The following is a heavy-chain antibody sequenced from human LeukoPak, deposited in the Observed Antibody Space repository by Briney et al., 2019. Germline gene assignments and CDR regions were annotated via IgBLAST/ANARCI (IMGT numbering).Heavy chain of an antibody. CDR1: GGSISSSSYY. CDR2: IYYSGST. V-gene: IGHV4-39*07. Sequence: SETLSLTCTVSGGSISSSSYYWGWIRQPPGKGLERIGSIYYSGSTYYNPSLKSRVTISVDTSKNQFSLKLSSVTAADTAVYYCARVATAMVTGGWFDPWGQGTLVTVSS. D-gene: IGHD5-18*01. CDR3: ARVATAMVTGGWFDP. J-gene: IGHJ5*02.